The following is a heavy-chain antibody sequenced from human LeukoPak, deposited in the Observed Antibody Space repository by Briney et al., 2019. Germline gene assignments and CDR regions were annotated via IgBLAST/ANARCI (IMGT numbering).Heavy chain of an antibody. CDR3: ANGMGIAVAGDY. J-gene: IGHJ4*02. D-gene: IGHD6-19*01. CDR1: GFTFSSYG. V-gene: IGHV3-30*18. CDR2: ISYDGSNK. Sequence: QAGGSLRLSCAASGFTFSSYGMHWVRQAPGKGLEWVAVISYDGSNKYYADSVKGRFTISRDNSKNTLYLQMNSLRAEDTAVYYCANGMGIAVAGDYWGQETLVTVSS.